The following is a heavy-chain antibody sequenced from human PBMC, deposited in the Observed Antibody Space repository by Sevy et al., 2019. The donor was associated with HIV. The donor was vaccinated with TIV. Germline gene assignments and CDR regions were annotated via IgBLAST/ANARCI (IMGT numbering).Heavy chain of an antibody. D-gene: IGHD6-6*01. J-gene: IGHJ3*02. CDR2: FDPEDGET. Sequence: ASVKVSCKVSGYTLTELSMHWVRQAPGKGLEWMGGFDPEDGETIYAQKFQGRVTMTEDTSTDTAYMELSSLRSEDTAVYYCASQVTFLRIAARRGVFGAFDIWGQGTMVTVSS. V-gene: IGHV1-24*01. CDR1: GYTLTELS. CDR3: ASQVTFLRIAARRGVFGAFDI.